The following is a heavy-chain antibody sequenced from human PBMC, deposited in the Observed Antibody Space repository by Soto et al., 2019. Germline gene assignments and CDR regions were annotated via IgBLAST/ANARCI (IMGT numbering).Heavy chain of an antibody. CDR3: ARDLASLTVMRGTKENWFDP. D-gene: IGHD4-17*01. J-gene: IGHJ5*02. CDR2: ISSSSSYI. CDR1: GFTFSSYS. Sequence: GGSLRLSCAASGFTFSSYSMNWVRQAPGKGLEWVSSISSSSSYIYYADSVKGRFTISRDNAKNSLYLQMNSLRAEDTAVYYCARDLASLTVMRGTKENWFDPWGQGTLVTVSS. V-gene: IGHV3-21*01.